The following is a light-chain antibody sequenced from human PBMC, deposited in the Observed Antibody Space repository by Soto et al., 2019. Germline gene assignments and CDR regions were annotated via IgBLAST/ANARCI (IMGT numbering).Light chain of an antibody. V-gene: IGKV3-15*01. CDR3: QQYRNWPLT. CDR1: QSVGNN. J-gene: IGKJ4*01. CDR2: GAS. Sequence: EIVMTQSPATLSVSPGERATLSCRASQSVGNNLAWYRQKSGQAPRLLIYGASTRATGIPARFSGSGSGTEFTIPIDTPPSDDFAVYLCQQYRNWPLTFGGGTKVDIK.